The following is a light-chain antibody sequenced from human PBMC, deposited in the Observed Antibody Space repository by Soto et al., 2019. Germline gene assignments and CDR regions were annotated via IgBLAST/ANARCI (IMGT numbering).Light chain of an antibody. V-gene: IGKV3-20*01. J-gene: IGKJ4*01. CDR3: QQYGSAPLT. CDR2: GAS. CDR1: QSVSSSY. Sequence: EIVLTQSPGTLSLSPGERATLSGRASQSVSSSYLAWYQQKPGQAPRLLIYGASSRATGIPDRFSGGGSGTDFPLTISRLEPEDFAVYYCQQYGSAPLTFGGGTKVEIK.